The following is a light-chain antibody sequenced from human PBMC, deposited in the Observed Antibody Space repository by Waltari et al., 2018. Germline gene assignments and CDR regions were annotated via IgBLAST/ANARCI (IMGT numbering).Light chain of an antibody. V-gene: IGLV3-25*03. CDR1: ALPKHY. J-gene: IGLJ2*01. Sequence: SYRLTQPPSVSVPPGQTARITCSGDALPKHYSYWYQQKAGQAPVLVIYKDTERASGIPERFSGSSSGTTVTLTIRGAQAEDEADYYCQSADGSGAYRAFGGG. CDR2: KDT. CDR3: QSADGSGAYRA.